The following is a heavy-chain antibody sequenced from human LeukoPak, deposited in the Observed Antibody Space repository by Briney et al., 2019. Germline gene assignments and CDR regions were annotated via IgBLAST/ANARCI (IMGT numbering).Heavy chain of an antibody. CDR2: IHYSGKV. Sequence: ASETLSLTCTVSGVSLRSSGHWWVWIRQPPGKGLEWIGSIHYSGKVYYNPSLKSRVTTSVDTSTDQFSLRLSSATAADTAIYYCARQSGDQSSAWYFDAWGQGTLVTVSS. D-gene: IGHD6-19*01. CDR1: GVSLRSSGHW. J-gene: IGHJ4*02. V-gene: IGHV4-39*01. CDR3: ARQSGDQSSAWYFDA.